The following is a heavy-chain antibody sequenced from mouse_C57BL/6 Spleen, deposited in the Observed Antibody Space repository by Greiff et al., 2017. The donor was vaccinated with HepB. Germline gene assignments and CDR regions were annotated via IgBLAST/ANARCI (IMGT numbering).Heavy chain of an antibody. CDR3: TNYYDYDGNYYAMDY. Sequence: EVQLQQSGTVLARPGASVKMSCKTSGYTFTSYWMHWVKQRPGQGLEWIGAIYPGNSDTSYNQKFKGKAKLTAVTSASTAYMELSSLTNEDSAVYYCTNYYDYDGNYYAMDYWGQGTSVTVSS. CDR2: IYPGNSDT. CDR1: GYTFTSYW. D-gene: IGHD2-4*01. J-gene: IGHJ4*01. V-gene: IGHV1-5*01.